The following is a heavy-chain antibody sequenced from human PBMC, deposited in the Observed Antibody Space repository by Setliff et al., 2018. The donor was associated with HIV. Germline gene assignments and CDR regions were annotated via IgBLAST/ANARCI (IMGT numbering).Heavy chain of an antibody. Sequence: PSETLSLTCTVAGYSISSDYWWGWIRQPPGKGLEWIGSIYHSGNTYYNPSLKSRVIISVDMSKNQFSLKLTSVTAADTAVFYCARAVMTTTNYVDYWGPGTLVTVSS. J-gene: IGHJ4*02. CDR1: GYSISSDYW. D-gene: IGHD4-4*01. CDR2: IYHSGNT. V-gene: IGHV4-38-2*02. CDR3: ARAVMTTTNYVDY.